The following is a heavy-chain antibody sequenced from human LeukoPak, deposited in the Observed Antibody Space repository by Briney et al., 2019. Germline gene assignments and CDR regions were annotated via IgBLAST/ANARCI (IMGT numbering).Heavy chain of an antibody. Sequence: PGGSLRLSCAASGFTVSSNYMSWVRQAPGKGLEWVSVIYSGGSTYYADSVKGRFTISRDNSKNTLYLQMNSLRAEDTAVYYCARDRLLWFGELLNNGNDAFDIWGQGTMVTVSS. V-gene: IGHV3-66*01. CDR2: IYSGGST. CDR1: GFTVSSNY. CDR3: ARDRLLWFGELLNNGNDAFDI. D-gene: IGHD3-10*01. J-gene: IGHJ3*02.